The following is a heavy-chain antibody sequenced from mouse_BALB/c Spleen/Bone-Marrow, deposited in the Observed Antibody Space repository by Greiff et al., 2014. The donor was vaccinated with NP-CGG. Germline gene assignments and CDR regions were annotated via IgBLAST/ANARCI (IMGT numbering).Heavy chain of an antibody. CDR3: ATSDSSSGYFDY. CDR1: GFASSSFG. J-gene: IGHJ2*01. Sequence: EVQVVESGGGLVQPGGSRKLSCAASGFASSSFGMHWVRQAPEKGLEWVAYISSGSSTFYYADKVMGRFTISRDNTKNTLFLQITSLRSEDTTMYYYATSDSSSGYFDYWGQGTTLTVSS. D-gene: IGHD1-1*01. V-gene: IGHV5-17*02. CDR2: ISSGSSTF.